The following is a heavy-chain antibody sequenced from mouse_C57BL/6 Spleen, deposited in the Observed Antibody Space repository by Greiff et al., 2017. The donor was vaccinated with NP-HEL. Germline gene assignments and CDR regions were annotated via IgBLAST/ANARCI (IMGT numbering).Heavy chain of an antibody. V-gene: IGHV5-6*01. J-gene: IGHJ1*03. Sequence: EVHLLESGGDLVKPGGSLKLSCAASGFTFSSYGMSWVRQTPDKRLEWVATISSGGSYTYYPDSFKGRFTLSRDNAKNTRYLQMSSLKSEDTAMYYCARPKEDWDLDVWGTGTTVTVSS. CDR1: GFTFSSYG. CDR2: ISSGGSYT. CDR3: ARPKEDWDLDV.